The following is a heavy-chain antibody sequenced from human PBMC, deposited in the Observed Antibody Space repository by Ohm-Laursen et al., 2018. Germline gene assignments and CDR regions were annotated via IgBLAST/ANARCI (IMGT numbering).Heavy chain of an antibody. D-gene: IGHD3-16*01. CDR2: IYISGTT. CDR3: ARVGGAPLGAFDI. V-gene: IGHV4-4*07. Sequence: GTLSLTCTVSGASISSYYWSWIRQPAGKGLEWIGHIYISGTTNYNPSLKSRVTMSVDTSKNQFSLKLSSVTAADTAVYYCARVGGAPLGAFDIWGQGTMVSVSP. CDR1: GASISSYY. J-gene: IGHJ3*02.